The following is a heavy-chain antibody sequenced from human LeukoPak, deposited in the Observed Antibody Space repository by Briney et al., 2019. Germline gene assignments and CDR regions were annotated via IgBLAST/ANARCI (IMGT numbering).Heavy chain of an antibody. V-gene: IGHV3-48*03. J-gene: IGHJ4*02. Sequence: TGGSLRLSCAASGFTFSSYAMHWVRQAPGKGLEWVSYISSSGSTIYYADSVKGRFTISRDNAKNSLYLQMNSLRAEDTAVYYCARDQGQLDYYDSSGAGYWGQGTLVTVSS. CDR3: ARDQGQLDYYDSSGAGY. CDR1: GFTFSSYA. D-gene: IGHD3-22*01. CDR2: ISSSGSTI.